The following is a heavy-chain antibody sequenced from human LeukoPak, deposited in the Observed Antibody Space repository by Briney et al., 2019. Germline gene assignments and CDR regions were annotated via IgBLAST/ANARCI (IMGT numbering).Heavy chain of an antibody. V-gene: IGHV4-39*07. D-gene: IGHD3-3*01. J-gene: IGHJ4*02. Sequence: SETLSLTCIVSGGSISSTSYYWGWIPQSPGKGLQWIGSIHYRGTTYYNPSLLSRGTISVDTSKNQFSLKLNSVTAADTAVYFCAREGSGYSTNFDYWGQGTLVTVSS. CDR3: AREGSGYSTNFDY. CDR2: IHYRGTT. CDR1: GGSISSTSYY.